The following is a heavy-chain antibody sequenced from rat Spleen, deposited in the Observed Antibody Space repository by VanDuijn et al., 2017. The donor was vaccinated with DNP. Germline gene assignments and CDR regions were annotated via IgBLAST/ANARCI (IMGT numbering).Heavy chain of an antibody. V-gene: IGHV5-7*01. CDR3: ASNNYFDY. Sequence: EVQLVESGGGLVQPGRSLKLSCAASGFTFGDYAMAWVRQAPTRGLEWVASISSDGIITYYRDSVKGRFTISRDNAKSTLYLQIDSLMSEDSATYYWASNNYFDYWGQGVMVTVSS. CDR2: ISSDGIIT. CDR1: GFTFGDYA. J-gene: IGHJ2*01.